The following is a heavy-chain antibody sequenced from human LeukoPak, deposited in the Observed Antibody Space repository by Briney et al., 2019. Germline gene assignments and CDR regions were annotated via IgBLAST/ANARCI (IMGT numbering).Heavy chain of an antibody. CDR2: IYYSGTT. Sequence: SETLSLTCTVSGGPISGSDYYWDWIRQPPGKGLEWIGSIYYSGTTYYNPSLESRITISVDTSKNQFSLRLSSVTAADTAVYYCARDGFNWNDLDYWGQGTLVTVSS. CDR3: ARDGFNWNDLDY. CDR1: GGPISGSDYY. V-gene: IGHV4-39*01. J-gene: IGHJ4*02. D-gene: IGHD1-20*01.